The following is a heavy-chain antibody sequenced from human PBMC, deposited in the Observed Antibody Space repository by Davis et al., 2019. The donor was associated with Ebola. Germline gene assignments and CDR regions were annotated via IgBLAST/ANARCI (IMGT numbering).Heavy chain of an antibody. V-gene: IGHV3-23*01. Sequence: GESLKISCAASGFSFSSYAMSWVRQAPGKGLEWVSGTSGGGGNTYYADSVKGRFTISRDNSKSTLYVQMNSLRDEDTAVYYCANDPLGVGTGTFENWGQGTLVTVSS. D-gene: IGHD1-7*01. CDR3: ANDPLGVGTGTFEN. J-gene: IGHJ4*02. CDR1: GFSFSSYA. CDR2: TSGGGGNT.